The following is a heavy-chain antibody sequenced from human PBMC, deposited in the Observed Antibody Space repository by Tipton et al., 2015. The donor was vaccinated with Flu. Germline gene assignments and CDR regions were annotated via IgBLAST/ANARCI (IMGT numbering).Heavy chain of an antibody. V-gene: IGHV4-61*01. CDR2: IYYSGST. D-gene: IGHD5-12*01. CDR3: ARDKATPGRDYFDY. Sequence: LRLSCTVSGGSVSSGSYYWSWIRQPPGKGLEWIGYIYYSGSTNYNPSLKSRVTISVDTSKNQFSLKLSSVTAADTAVYYCARDKATPGRDYFDYWGQGTLVTVSS. J-gene: IGHJ4*02. CDR1: GGSVSSGSYY.